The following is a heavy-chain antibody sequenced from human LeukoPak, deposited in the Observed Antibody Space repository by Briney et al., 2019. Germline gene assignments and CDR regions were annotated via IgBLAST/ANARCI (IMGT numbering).Heavy chain of an antibody. CDR3: ARSAGLRCFDY. J-gene: IGHJ4*02. CDR1: GFTFSSYA. Sequence: GGSLRLSCVASGFTFSSYAMSWVRQAPGKGLEWVSGISSSGGSTYYADSVKGRFTISRDNSKGTLYLQMDSLRAEDTAVYYCARSAGLRCFDYWGLGTLVTVSS. D-gene: IGHD4-17*01. CDR2: ISSSGGST. V-gene: IGHV3-23*01.